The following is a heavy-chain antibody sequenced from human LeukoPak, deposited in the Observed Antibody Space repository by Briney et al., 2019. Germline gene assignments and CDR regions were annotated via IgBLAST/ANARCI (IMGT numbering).Heavy chain of an antibody. D-gene: IGHD2-21*01. CDR3: ARLYCGVGICYSYYMDV. J-gene: IGHJ6*03. Sequence: GGSLRLSCTASGFTFSDYWMIWVRQALGKGLQWVADIKQDGSDRFYVDSVKGRFTISRDKAKNSVYLQMNSLRAEDTAVYYCARLYCGVGICYSYYMDVWGKGTTVTVSS. V-gene: IGHV3-7*01. CDR2: IKQDGSDR. CDR1: GFTFSDYW.